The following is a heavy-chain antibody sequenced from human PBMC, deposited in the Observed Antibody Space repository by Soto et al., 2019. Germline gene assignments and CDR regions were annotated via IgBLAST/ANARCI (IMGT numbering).Heavy chain of an antibody. CDR1: GYNYPAYW. Sequence: GESLKISCQGSGYNYPAYWIAWVRHMPGKGLEWMGIIYPPDSDARYNPSFQGQVTISVDKTINTAYLQWNSLKASDTAMYYCARQLITTWGALDVSGQGTMVTVSS. CDR2: IYPPDSDA. J-gene: IGHJ3*01. D-gene: IGHD3-3*01. CDR3: ARQLITTWGALDV. V-gene: IGHV5-51*01.